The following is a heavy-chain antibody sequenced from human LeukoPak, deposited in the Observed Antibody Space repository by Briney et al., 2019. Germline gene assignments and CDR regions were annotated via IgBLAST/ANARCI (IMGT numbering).Heavy chain of an antibody. CDR1: GFTFSSYG. D-gene: IGHD3-22*01. Sequence: GGSLRLSCAASGFTFSSYGMHWVRQAPGKGLEWVAFIRYDGSNKYYADSVKGRFTISRDNSKNTLYLQMNSLRAEDTAVYYCAKDQFKGIVVVITTAYDYWGQGTLVTVSS. V-gene: IGHV3-30*02. J-gene: IGHJ4*02. CDR3: AKDQFKGIVVVITTAYDY. CDR2: IRYDGSNK.